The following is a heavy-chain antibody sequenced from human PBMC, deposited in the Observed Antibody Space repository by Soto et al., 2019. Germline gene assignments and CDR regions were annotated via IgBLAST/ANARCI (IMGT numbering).Heavy chain of an antibody. Sequence: PSETLSLTCAVSGGSISSGGYSWSWIRQPPGQGLEWIGYLYYTGSTHYDPSLKSRITISLDTSKNQIPLKLSSVTAADTAVYYCASSPVTGIYYAMDVWGQGTTVTVSS. CDR1: GGSISSGGYS. CDR3: ASSPVTGIYYAMDV. J-gene: IGHJ6*02. D-gene: IGHD6-19*01. V-gene: IGHV4-31*11. CDR2: LYYTGST.